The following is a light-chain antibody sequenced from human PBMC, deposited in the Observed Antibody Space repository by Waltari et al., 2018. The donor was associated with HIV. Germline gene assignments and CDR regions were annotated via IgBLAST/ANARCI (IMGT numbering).Light chain of an antibody. Sequence: QSALTQPRSVSGSPGQSVTISCTGTNTAVGCYYYVSWYQHRPGEAPRLMIYDVNKRPSGVPDRFSGSKSGNTASLTISGLQADDEAQYYCCSYAGSNTPVLFGGGSQLTVL. CDR3: CSYAGSNTPVL. CDR1: NTAVGCYYY. J-gene: IGLJ2*01. CDR2: DVN. V-gene: IGLV2-11*01.